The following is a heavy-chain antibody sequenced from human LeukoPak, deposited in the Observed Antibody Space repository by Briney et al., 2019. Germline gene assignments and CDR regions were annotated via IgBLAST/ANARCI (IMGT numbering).Heavy chain of an antibody. D-gene: IGHD1-26*01. CDR1: GGSIISTTDY. Sequence: SETLSLTCTVSGGSIISTTDYWGWIRQPPGKGLEWIASIYYSGSTYYNPSLKGRVTMSVDTSKNQFSLKLSSVTAADTAVYYCARRTGSYYCFFDFWGQGTLVTVSS. V-gene: IGHV4-39*01. CDR2: IYYSGST. CDR3: ARRTGSYYCFFDF. J-gene: IGHJ4*02.